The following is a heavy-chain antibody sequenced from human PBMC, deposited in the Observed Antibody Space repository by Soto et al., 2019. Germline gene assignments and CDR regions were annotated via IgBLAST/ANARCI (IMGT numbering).Heavy chain of an antibody. V-gene: IGHV1-69*06. CDR3: ATDPPRYNRNYGNWYDP. D-gene: IGHD1-7*01. CDR2: IIPIFGTA. J-gene: IGHJ5*02. CDR1: GGAFSSYP. Sequence: SVKVSCKASGGAFSSYPISWVRQAPGQGLEWMGGIIPIFGTANYAQKFQGRVTNTADKSTSTSYMEMSSLRSEDTAGYFCATDPPRYNRNYGNWYDPWGQGTLVTVSS.